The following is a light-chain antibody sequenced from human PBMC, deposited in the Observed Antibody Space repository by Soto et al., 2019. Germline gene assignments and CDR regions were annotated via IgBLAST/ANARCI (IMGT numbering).Light chain of an antibody. CDR1: SSNIGACYD. CDR2: GNS. Sequence: QSVLTQPPSVSGAPGQRVTISCTGSSSNIGACYDVHWYQQLPGTAPKLLIYGNSNRPSGVPDRFSGSKSGTSASLAITGLQAEDEADYYCQSYDSSLSGPVVFGGGTQLTVL. CDR3: QSYDSSLSGPVV. V-gene: IGLV1-40*01. J-gene: IGLJ2*01.